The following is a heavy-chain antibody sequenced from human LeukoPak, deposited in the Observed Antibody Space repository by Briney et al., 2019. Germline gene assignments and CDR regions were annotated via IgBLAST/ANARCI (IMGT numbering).Heavy chain of an antibody. V-gene: IGHV3-23*01. CDR3: AKDNWPAIATAGTGAFDI. Sequence: GGSLRLSCAASGFTFSSYAMSWVRQAPGKGLEWVSAISGSGGSTYYADSVKGRFTISRDNSKNTLYLQMNSLRAEDTAVYYCAKDNWPAIATAGTGAFDIWGQGTMVTVSS. D-gene: IGHD6-13*01. J-gene: IGHJ3*02. CDR1: GFTFSSYA. CDR2: ISGSGGST.